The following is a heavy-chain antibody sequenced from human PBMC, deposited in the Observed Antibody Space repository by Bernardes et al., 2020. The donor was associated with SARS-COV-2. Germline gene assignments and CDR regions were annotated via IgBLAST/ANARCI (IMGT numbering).Heavy chain of an antibody. CDR1: SGSIKSGSYY. CDR3: ARNPYDILTGHSYHLDY. Sequence: SETLSLTCTVSSGSIKSGSYYWSWIRQPAGKGLEWIGRVYTTGVTNYNPSLKSRVTISVDASKDQFSLRLTSVTAADTAVYYCARNPYDILTGHSYHLDYWGQGILVTVSS. V-gene: IGHV4-61*02. CDR2: VYTTGVT. J-gene: IGHJ4*02. D-gene: IGHD3-9*01.